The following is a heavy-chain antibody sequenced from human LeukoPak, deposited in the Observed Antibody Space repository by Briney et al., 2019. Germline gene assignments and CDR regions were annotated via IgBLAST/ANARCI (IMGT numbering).Heavy chain of an antibody. CDR2: IYYSGST. CDR3: ARRDDGDGYNFWFDP. D-gene: IGHD5-24*01. CDR1: GGSISSGGYS. V-gene: IGHV4-61*08. Sequence: SETLSLTCAVSGGSISSGGYSWSWIRQPPGKGLEWIGYIYYSGSTNYNPSLKSRVTISVDTSKNQFSLKLSSVTAADTAVYYCARRDDGDGYNFWFDPWGQGTLVTVSS. J-gene: IGHJ5*02.